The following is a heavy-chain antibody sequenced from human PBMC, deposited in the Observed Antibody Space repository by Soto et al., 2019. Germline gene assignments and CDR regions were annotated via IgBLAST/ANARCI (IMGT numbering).Heavy chain of an antibody. CDR2: ISSSSSYI. J-gene: IGHJ6*02. CDR3: ARPSSGRAYYYYYGMDV. V-gene: IGHV3-21*01. Sequence: PGGSLRLSCAASGSTFSSYSMNWVRQSPGKGLEWVSSISSSSSYIYYADPVKGRFTISRDNAKNSLYLQMNSLRAEDTAVYYCARPSSGRAYYYYYGMDVWGQGTTVTVSS. D-gene: IGHD3-22*01. CDR1: GSTFSSYS.